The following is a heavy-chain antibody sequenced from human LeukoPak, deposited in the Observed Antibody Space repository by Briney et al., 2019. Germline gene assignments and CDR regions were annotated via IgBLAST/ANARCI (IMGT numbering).Heavy chain of an antibody. Sequence: GGSLRLSCAASGFTVSSNYMSWVRQAPGKGLEWVSVIYSGGSTYYADSVKGRFTISRDNSKNTLYLQMNSLRAEDTAVYYCARARGYSGYDSLDYWGQGTLVTVSS. CDR1: GFTVSSNY. D-gene: IGHD5-12*01. J-gene: IGHJ4*02. CDR3: ARARGYSGYDSLDY. V-gene: IGHV3-53*01. CDR2: IYSGGST.